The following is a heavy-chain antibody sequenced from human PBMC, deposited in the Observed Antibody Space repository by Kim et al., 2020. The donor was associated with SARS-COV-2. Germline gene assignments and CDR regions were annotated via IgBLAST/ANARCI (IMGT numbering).Heavy chain of an antibody. CDR3: ARSFSGSNYGYDY. V-gene: IGHV3-30*03. J-gene: IGHJ4*02. CDR1: GFTFNTYG. Sequence: GGSLRLSCAASGFTFNTYGMHWVRQAPGKGLEWVAVISYDGSHKYYVDSVKGRFTISRDNSKNTLYLQMNSLRIEDTAVYYCARSFSGSNYGYDYWGQGSLVTVSS. CDR2: ISYDGSHK. D-gene: IGHD1-26*01.